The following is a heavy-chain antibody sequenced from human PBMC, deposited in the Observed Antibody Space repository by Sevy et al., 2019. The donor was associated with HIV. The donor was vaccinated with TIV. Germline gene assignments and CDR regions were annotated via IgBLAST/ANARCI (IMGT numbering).Heavy chain of an antibody. CDR1: GYSVSDLS. V-gene: IGHV1-24*01. CDR3: ATSPDYYDSSRDAFDI. J-gene: IGHJ3*02. Sequence: ASVKVSCKVSGYSVSDLSIHWVRQAPGKGLEWMGGYDPEDGETIYAQKFQGRVPMTGDTSTDTAYMELSSLRSEDTAVYYCATSPDYYDSSRDAFDIWGQGTMVTVSS. D-gene: IGHD3-22*01. CDR2: YDPEDGET.